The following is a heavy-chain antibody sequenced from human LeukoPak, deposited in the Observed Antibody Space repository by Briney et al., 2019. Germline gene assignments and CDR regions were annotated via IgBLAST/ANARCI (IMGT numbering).Heavy chain of an antibody. CDR3: AKLYGDYGL. CDR2: ISGSGGST. J-gene: IGHJ4*02. D-gene: IGHD4-17*01. V-gene: IGHV3-23*01. CDR1: GFTFSTYT. Sequence: GGSLRLSCAASGFTFSTYTMYWVRHPPGKRLEWVSAISGSGGSTYYADSVKGRFTISRDNSKNTLYLQMNSLRAEDTAVYYCAKLYGDYGLWGQGTLVTVSS.